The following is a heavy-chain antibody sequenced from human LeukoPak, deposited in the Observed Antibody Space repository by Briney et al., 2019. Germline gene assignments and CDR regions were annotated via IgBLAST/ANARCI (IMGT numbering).Heavy chain of an antibody. CDR3: ARDTRTMTAVTRGQHYYYGLDV. CDR2: INPSDGGT. Sequence: ASVKVSCKASGYTFTNYYLHWVRQAPGHGLEWMAIINPSDGGTYYEQKLQGRVTVTRDTSTSTVYMELSSLRSEDSAVYYCARDTRTMTAVTRGQHYYYGLDVWGQGTTVTVSS. V-gene: IGHV1-46*01. D-gene: IGHD4-17*01. CDR1: GYTFTNYY. J-gene: IGHJ6*02.